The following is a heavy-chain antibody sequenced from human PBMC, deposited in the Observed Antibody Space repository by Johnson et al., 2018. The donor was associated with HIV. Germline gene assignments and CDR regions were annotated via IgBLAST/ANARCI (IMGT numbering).Heavy chain of an antibody. CDR2: IRYDGSEK. CDR3: TTDRDSSGYLDAFDS. CDR1: GFTFSSYG. D-gene: IGHD3-22*01. Sequence: QEQLVESGGGLVQPGGSLRLSCAASGFTFSSYGMHWVRQAPGKGLEWVAFIRYDGSEKYYVDSVKGRFTISRDNAKNSLYVQMSSLRAEDTAVYYCTTDRDSSGYLDAFDSWGQGTMVTVSS. V-gene: IGHV3-30*02. J-gene: IGHJ3*02.